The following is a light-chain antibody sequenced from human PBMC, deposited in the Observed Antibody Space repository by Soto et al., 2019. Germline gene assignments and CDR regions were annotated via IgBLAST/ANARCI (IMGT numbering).Light chain of an antibody. CDR2: DAS. V-gene: IGKV3-11*01. Sequence: EIVLTQSPATLSLSPGESATLSCRANQSISTYLTWYQQKPGQAPRLIIFDASNRATGIPARFRGSGSGTDFTLSISSLETEDFATYYCQQCRNWTRGFTFGQGTTLEIK. CDR1: QSISTY. J-gene: IGKJ2*01. CDR3: QQCRNWTRGFT.